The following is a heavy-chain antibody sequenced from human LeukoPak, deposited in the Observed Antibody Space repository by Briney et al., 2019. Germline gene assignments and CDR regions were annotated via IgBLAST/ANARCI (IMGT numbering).Heavy chain of an antibody. CDR3: ARGGGSGWYYYFDY. D-gene: IGHD6-19*01. J-gene: IGHJ4*02. V-gene: IGHV6-1*01. CDR2: TYYRSKWYN. Sequence: SQTLSLTCAISGDSVSSNSAAWNWIRQSPSRGLEWLGRTYYRSKWYNDYAVSVKSRITINPDTSKNQFSLKLSSVTAADTAVYYCARGGGSGWYYYFDYWGQGTLVTVSS. CDR1: GDSVSSNSAA.